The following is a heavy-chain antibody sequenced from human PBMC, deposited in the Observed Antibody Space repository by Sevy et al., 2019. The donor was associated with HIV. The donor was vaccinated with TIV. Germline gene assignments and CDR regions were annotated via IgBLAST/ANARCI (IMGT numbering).Heavy chain of an antibody. D-gene: IGHD3-22*01. CDR3: ARDRTYYYDSSGPRGMDV. J-gene: IGHJ6*02. CDR2: IYSGGST. CDR1: GFTVSSNY. V-gene: IGHV3-53*01. Sequence: GGSLRLSCAASGFTVSSNYMSWVRQAPGKGLEWVSVIYSGGSTYYADSVKGRFTISTDNSKNTLYLQMNSLRAEDTAVYYCARDRTYYYDSSGPRGMDVWGQGTTVTVSS.